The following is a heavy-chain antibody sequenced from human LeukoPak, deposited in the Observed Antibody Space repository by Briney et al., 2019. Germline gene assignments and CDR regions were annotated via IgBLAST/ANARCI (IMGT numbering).Heavy chain of an antibody. CDR2: ISSGGGNT. J-gene: IGHJ4*02. CDR3: AKDQLGYYDSSGYYYFDY. D-gene: IGHD3-22*01. V-gene: IGHV3-23*01. CDR1: GFTFSNYA. Sequence: GGSLRLSCAASGFTFSNYAMSWVRQAPGKGLEWVSAISSGGGNTYYADSVKGRFTISRDNSKNTLYLQMNSLRAEDTAIYYCAKDQLGYYDSSGYYYFDYWGQGTLVTVSS.